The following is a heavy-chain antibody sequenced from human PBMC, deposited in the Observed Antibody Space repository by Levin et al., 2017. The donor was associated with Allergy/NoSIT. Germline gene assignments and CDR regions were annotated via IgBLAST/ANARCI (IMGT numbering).Heavy chain of an antibody. J-gene: IGHJ3*02. V-gene: IGHV1-69*01. Sequence: KISCKASGGTFSSYAISWVRQAPGQGLEWMGGIIPIFGTANYAQKFQGRVTITADESTSTAYMELSSLRSEDTAVYYCARDSLSPGYCSGGSCYQNDAFDIWGQGTMVTVSS. D-gene: IGHD2-15*01. CDR2: IIPIFGTA. CDR1: GGTFSSYA. CDR3: ARDSLSPGYCSGGSCYQNDAFDI.